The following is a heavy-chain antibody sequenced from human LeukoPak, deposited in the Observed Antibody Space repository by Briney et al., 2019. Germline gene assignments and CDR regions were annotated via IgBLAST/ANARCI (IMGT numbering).Heavy chain of an antibody. J-gene: IGHJ6*03. CDR2: IGTAGDT. CDR1: GFTFSNYD. Sequence: GGSLRLSCAASGFTFSNYDMHWVRQGTGKGLEWVSAIGTAGDTYYLGSVKGRFTISRENAKNFLYLQMNSLRAEDTAVYYCARSARRDGYNFDYYYMDVWGKGTTVTISS. CDR3: ARSARRDGYNFDYYYMDV. D-gene: IGHD5-24*01. V-gene: IGHV3-13*01.